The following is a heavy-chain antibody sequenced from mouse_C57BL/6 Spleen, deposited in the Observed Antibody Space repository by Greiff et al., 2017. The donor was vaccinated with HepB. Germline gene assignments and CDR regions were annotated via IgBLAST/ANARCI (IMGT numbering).Heavy chain of an antibody. V-gene: IGHV3-6*01. CDR2: ISYDGSN. Sequence: EVKLMESGPGLVKPSQSLSLTCSVTGYSITSGYYWNWIRQFPGNKLEWMGYISYDGSNNYNPSLKNRISITRDTSKNQFFLKLNSVTTEDTATYYCAGNDYLYWYFDVWGTGTTVTVSS. CDR1: GYSITSGYY. CDR3: AGNDYLYWYFDV. D-gene: IGHD2-4*01. J-gene: IGHJ1*03.